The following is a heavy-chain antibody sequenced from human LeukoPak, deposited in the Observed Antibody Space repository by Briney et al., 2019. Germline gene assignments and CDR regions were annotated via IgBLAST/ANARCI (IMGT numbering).Heavy chain of an antibody. Sequence: PGGSLRLSCAASGFTFSSYAMHWVRQAPGKGLEWVAVISYDGSNKYYADSVKGRFTISRDNSKNTLYLQMNSLRAEDTAVYYCAKLLIPWLWFGPGWGAFDIWGQGTMVTVSS. V-gene: IGHV3-30*04. CDR2: ISYDGSNK. CDR3: AKLLIPWLWFGPGWGAFDI. D-gene: IGHD3-10*01. CDR1: GFTFSSYA. J-gene: IGHJ3*02.